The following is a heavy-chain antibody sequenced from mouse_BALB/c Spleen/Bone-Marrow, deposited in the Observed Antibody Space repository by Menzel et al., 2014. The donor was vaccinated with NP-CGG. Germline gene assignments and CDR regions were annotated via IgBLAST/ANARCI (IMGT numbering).Heavy chain of an antibody. CDR3: ARDGDYDWLAY. Sequence: VQLQQPGPELVKPGASVKMSCKASGYTFTSYVMHWVKQKPGQGLEWIGHINPYNDGTKYNEKFKGKATLTSDKSSSTAYMELSSLTSEDSAVYYCARDGDYDWLAYWGQGTLVTVSA. D-gene: IGHD2-4*01. CDR2: INPYNDGT. J-gene: IGHJ3*01. CDR1: GYTFTSYV. V-gene: IGHV1-14*01.